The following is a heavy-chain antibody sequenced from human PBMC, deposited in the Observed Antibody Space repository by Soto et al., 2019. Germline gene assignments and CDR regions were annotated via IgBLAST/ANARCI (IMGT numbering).Heavy chain of an antibody. CDR1: GFTFDDYA. V-gene: IGHV3-9*01. J-gene: IGHJ4*02. Sequence: EVQLVESGGGLVQPGRSLRLSCAASGFTFDDYAMHWVRQAPGKGLEWVSGISWNSGRIGYGDSVKGRFTISRDNAKNCLYQQMNSLRAEDTALYYCAKDMRSGRYYVIDEWGQGTLVTV. CDR3: AKDMRSGRYYVIDE. CDR2: ISWNSGRI. D-gene: IGHD1-26*01.